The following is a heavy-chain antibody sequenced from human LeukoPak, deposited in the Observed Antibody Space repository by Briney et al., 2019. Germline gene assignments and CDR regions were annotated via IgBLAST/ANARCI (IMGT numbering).Heavy chain of an antibody. CDR3: VRGWQQLRS. Sequence: GGSLRLSCAASGFTFSSYAMHWVRQAPGKGLEWVAVISYDGSNKYYADSVKGRFSISRDNSKNTLYLQMNSLTAEDTAVYYCVRGWQQLRSWGRGTLVTVSS. V-gene: IGHV3-30-3*01. J-gene: IGHJ5*02. D-gene: IGHD1-1*01. CDR2: ISYDGSNK. CDR1: GFTFSSYA.